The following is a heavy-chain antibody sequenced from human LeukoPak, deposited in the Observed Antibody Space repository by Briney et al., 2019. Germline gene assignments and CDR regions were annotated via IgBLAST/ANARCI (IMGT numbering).Heavy chain of an antibody. Sequence: ASETLSLTCTVSGGSISTYYWSWIRQPPGKGLEWIGYVYHSGTTNHNPSLKRRVTISADTSKNQFSLKVKSVTAADTAVYYCARHGGTLGYFDNWGQGTLVTVSS. CDR2: VYHSGTT. CDR3: ARHGGTLGYFDN. CDR1: GGSISTYY. V-gene: IGHV4-59*08. D-gene: IGHD1-26*01. J-gene: IGHJ4*02.